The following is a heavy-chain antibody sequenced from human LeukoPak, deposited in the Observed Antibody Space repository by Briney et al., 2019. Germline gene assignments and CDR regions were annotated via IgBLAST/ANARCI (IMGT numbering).Heavy chain of an antibody. CDR2: INPSGGGT. CDR1: GYTFTSYY. V-gene: IGHV1-46*01. D-gene: IGHD3-22*01. J-gene: IGHJ6*02. CDR3: ARSMRAYHYDSSDYYPQDYNFYPQDYNFGMEV. Sequence: ASVKVSCKASGYTFTSYYMHWVRQAPGQGLEWLGIINPSGGGTSYAQKFQGRVTMTRDTSTSTVYMVLSSLRPEDTAVYYCARSMRAYHYDSSDYYPQDYNFYPQDYNFGMEVWGQGTTVTVSS.